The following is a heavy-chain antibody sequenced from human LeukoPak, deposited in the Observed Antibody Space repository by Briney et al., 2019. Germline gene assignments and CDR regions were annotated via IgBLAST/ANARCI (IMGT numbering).Heavy chain of an antibody. V-gene: IGHV3-64*01. CDR2: ISSNGGST. CDR3: ARAEDSSGYSPTDY. D-gene: IGHD3-22*01. Sequence: PGGSLRLSCAASGFTFSSYAMHWVRQAPGKGLEYVSAISSNGGSTYYANSVKGRFTISRDNSKNTLYLQMGSLRAEDMAVYYCARAEDSSGYSPTDYWGRGTLVTVSS. CDR1: GFTFSSYA. J-gene: IGHJ4*02.